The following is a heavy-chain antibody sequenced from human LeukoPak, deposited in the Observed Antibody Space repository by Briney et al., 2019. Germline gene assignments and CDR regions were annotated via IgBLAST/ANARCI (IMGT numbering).Heavy chain of an antibody. Sequence: PGGSLRLSCVVSGFTIGNHGMHWVRQAPGKGLQWVAVAYDDGSNQYYADSVKGRFTISKDISKNTLYVQMNSLRAEDTAVYYCATGSGYYYDHWGQGTLVTVSS. D-gene: IGHD3-22*01. J-gene: IGHJ4*02. CDR3: ATGSGYYYDH. CDR2: AYDDGSNQ. CDR1: GFTIGNHG. V-gene: IGHV3-33*08.